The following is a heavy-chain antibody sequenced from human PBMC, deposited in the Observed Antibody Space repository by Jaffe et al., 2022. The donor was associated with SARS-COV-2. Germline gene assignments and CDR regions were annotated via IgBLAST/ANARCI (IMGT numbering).Heavy chain of an antibody. Sequence: EVQLEESGGGMVQPGGSLRLSCTASGFTFRNYAMSWVRQAPGKGLEWVSSISGGGGSAYYADSVKGRFTISRDNSKDTLSLQVNSLRAEDTAIYYCAKINLLRGYTYGEPPDEDYMDVWGIGTAVTVS. CDR3: AKINLLRGYTYGEPPDEDYMDV. D-gene: IGHD5-12*01. CDR2: ISGGGGSA. CDR1: GFTFRNYA. J-gene: IGHJ6*03. V-gene: IGHV3-23*04.